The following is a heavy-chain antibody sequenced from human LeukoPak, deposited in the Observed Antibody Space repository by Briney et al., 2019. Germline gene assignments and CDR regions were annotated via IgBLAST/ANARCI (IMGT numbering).Heavy chain of an antibody. D-gene: IGHD5-18*01. CDR2: VNRDGSET. V-gene: IGHV3-7*03. J-gene: IGHJ4*02. CDR1: GFALSSHW. CDR3: ARASERYSYGYFDY. Sequence: GGSLRLSCAASGFALSSHWMTWVRQVPGRGPEWVANVNRDGSETYYLDSVKGRFTISKDNAKNSLYLQMNSLRAEDTAVYYCARASERYSYGYFDYWGQGTLVTVSS.